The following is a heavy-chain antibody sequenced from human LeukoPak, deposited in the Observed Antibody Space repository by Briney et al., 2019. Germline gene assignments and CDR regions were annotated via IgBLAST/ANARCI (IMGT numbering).Heavy chain of an antibody. CDR2: ISGSGGRT. J-gene: IGHJ6*02. Sequence: QAGGSLRLSCAASGFTFSSYAMSWVRQAPGKGLEWVSAISGSGGRTYYADSVKGRFTISRDNSKNTLYLQMNSLRAEDTAVYYCARDQMPYGDYGGPYYGMDVWGQGTTVTVSS. CDR1: GFTFSSYA. D-gene: IGHD4-17*01. V-gene: IGHV3-23*01. CDR3: ARDQMPYGDYGGPYYGMDV.